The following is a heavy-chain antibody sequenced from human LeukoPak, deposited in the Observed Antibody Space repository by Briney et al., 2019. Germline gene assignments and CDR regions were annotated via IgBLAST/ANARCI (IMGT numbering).Heavy chain of an antibody. V-gene: IGHV3-13*01. J-gene: IGHJ6*02. CDR2: IGTAGDT. CDR3: ARGMGIAAAGTGEGMDV. CDR1: GFTFSSYD. D-gene: IGHD6-13*01. Sequence: GGSLRLSCAASGFTFSSYDMHWVRQATGKGLEWVSAIGTAGDTYYPGSVKGRFTISRENAKNSLYLQMNSLRAGDTAVYYCARGMGIAAAGTGEGMDVWGQGTTATVSS.